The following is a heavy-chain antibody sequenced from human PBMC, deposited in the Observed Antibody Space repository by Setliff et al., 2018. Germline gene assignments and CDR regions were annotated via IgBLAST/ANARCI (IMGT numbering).Heavy chain of an antibody. V-gene: IGHV1-24*01. Sequence: ASVKVSCKASGYTLTELSMHWVRQAPGKGLEWMGGFDPEDGETIYAQKFQGRVTMTEDTSTDTAYMELSSLRSEDTAVYYCVRDRAAIVVGPPTAAFDIWGQGTMVTVS. CDR1: GYTLTELS. CDR2: FDPEDGET. D-gene: IGHD2-2*01. J-gene: IGHJ3*02. CDR3: VRDRAAIVVGPPTAAFDI.